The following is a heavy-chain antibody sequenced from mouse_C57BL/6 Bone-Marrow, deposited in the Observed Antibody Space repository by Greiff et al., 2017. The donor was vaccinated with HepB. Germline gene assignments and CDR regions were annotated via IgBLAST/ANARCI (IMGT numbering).Heavy chain of an antibody. CDR3: ARDYDPYYFDY. CDR2: ISYDGSN. V-gene: IGHV3-6*01. D-gene: IGHD2-12*01. J-gene: IGHJ2*01. CDR1: GYSITSGYY. Sequence: EVKLQESGPGLVKPSQSLSLTCSVTGYSITSGYYWNWIRQFPGNKLEWMGYISYDGSNNYNPSLKNRISITRDTSKNQFFLKLNSVTTEDTATYYCARDYDPYYFDYWGQGTTLKVSS.